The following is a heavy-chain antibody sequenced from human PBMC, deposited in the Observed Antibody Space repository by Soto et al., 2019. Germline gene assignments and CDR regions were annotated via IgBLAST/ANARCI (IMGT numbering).Heavy chain of an antibody. Sequence: PGGSLRLSCAASGFTFSSYGMHWVRQAPGKGLEWVAVISYDGSNKYYADSVKGRFTISRDNSKNTLYLQMNSLRAEDTAVYYCATDGGTGWYLGYYFDYWGQGTLVTVYS. D-gene: IGHD6-19*01. V-gene: IGHV3-30*03. CDR1: GFTFSSYG. CDR3: ATDGGTGWYLGYYFDY. CDR2: ISYDGSNK. J-gene: IGHJ4*02.